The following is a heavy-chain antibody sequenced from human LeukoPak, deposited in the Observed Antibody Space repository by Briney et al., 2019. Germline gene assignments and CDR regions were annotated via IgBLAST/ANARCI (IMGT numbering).Heavy chain of an antibody. J-gene: IGHJ6*02. CDR3: ASGGYYGDYDYYYGMDV. CDR2: FDPEDGET. D-gene: IGHD4-17*01. Sequence: GASVKVSCKVSGYTLTELSMHWVRQAPGKGLEWMGGFDPEDGETIYAQKFQGRVIMTEDTSTDTAYMELSSLRSEDTAVYYCASGGYYGDYDYYYGMDVWGQGTTVTVSS. V-gene: IGHV1-24*01. CDR1: GYTLTELS.